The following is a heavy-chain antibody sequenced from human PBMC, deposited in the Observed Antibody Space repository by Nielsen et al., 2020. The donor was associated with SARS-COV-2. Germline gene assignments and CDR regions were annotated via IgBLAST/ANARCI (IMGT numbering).Heavy chain of an antibody. V-gene: IGHV1-2*02. CDR1: GYTFTGYY. CDR2: IKPNSGGT. J-gene: IGHJ3*02. Sequence: ASVKVSCMASGYTFTGYYMHWVRQAPGQGLEWMGWIKPNSGGTNHAQKFPGRVTMTRDRSISPAYMEPSRLRSDDTAVYYCARGSGPPRRIFTMIVVESNDAFDIWGQGTMVTVSS. CDR3: ARGSGPPRRIFTMIVVESNDAFDI. D-gene: IGHD3-22*01.